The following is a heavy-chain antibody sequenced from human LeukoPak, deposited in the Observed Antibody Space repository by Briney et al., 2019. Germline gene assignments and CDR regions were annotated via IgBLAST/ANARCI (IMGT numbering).Heavy chain of an antibody. Sequence: GGSLRLSCAASGFTFSGYWMSWLRQAPGKGLEWVANIKQDGGEKNYVDSVKGRFPISRDNAKNSLYLQMNSLRAEDTAVYYCARDRGFGQADVWGKGTTVTVSS. V-gene: IGHV3-7*01. CDR1: GFTFSGYW. D-gene: IGHD3-10*01. J-gene: IGHJ6*04. CDR3: ARDRGFGQADV. CDR2: IKQDGGEK.